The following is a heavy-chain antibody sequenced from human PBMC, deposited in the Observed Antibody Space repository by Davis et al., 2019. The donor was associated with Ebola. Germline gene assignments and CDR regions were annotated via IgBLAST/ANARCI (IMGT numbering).Heavy chain of an antibody. Sequence: PGGSLRLSSAASGFTFSGSAMPWVRQASGKGLEWVGRIRSKANSYATAYAASVKGRFTISRDDSKNTAYLQMNSLNTDDTAVYYCARGSSGWYGYYYGMDVWGQGTTVTVSS. CDR3: ARGSSGWYGYYYGMDV. J-gene: IGHJ6*02. V-gene: IGHV3-73*01. CDR2: IRSKANSYAT. CDR1: GFTFSGSA. D-gene: IGHD6-19*01.